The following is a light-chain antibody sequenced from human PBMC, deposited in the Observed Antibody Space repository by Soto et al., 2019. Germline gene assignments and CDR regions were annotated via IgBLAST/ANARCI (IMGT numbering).Light chain of an antibody. J-gene: IGKJ2*01. CDR2: GAS. V-gene: IGKV3-20*01. CDR1: QTLTTRF. Sequence: EIVLTQSPGTLSLSPGERATLSCMASQTLTTRFLAWYQQKPGQAPRLLIYGASSRATGIPDRFSGSGSGTEYTLTISRLEPEDIAVYSCQQYADVPYTFGQGTTLEIK. CDR3: QQYADVPYT.